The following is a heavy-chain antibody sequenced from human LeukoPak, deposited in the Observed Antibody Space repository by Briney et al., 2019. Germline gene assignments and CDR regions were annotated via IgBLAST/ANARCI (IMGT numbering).Heavy chain of an antibody. CDR3: AKEAGYSGSYNADY. J-gene: IGHJ4*02. CDR2: VDGGGGGT. V-gene: IGHV3-23*01. Sequence: GGSLRLSCAASGFTLSSYAMTWVRQAPGRGLEWVSSVDGGGGGTYYADSVKGRFTISRDNSKDTLYLQMNGLRAEDTAVYYCAKEAGYSGSYNADYWGQGTLVTVSP. D-gene: IGHD1-26*01. CDR1: GFTLSSYA.